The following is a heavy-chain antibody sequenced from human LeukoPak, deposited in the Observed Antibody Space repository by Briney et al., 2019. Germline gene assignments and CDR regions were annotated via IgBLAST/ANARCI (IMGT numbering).Heavy chain of an antibody. CDR3: ARDPSGFGEFYFDY. CDR1: GGSFSGYY. D-gene: IGHD3-10*01. V-gene: IGHV4-34*01. Sequence: SETLSLTCAVYGGSFSGYYWSWIRQPPGKGLEWIGEINHSGSTNYNPSLKSRVTISVDTSKNQFSLKLSSVTAADPAVYYCARDPSGFGEFYFDYWGQGTLVTVSS. CDR2: INHSGST. J-gene: IGHJ4*02.